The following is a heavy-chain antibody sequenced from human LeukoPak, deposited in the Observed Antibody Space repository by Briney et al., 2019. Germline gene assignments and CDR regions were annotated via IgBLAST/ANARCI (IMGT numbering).Heavy chain of an antibody. D-gene: IGHD6-19*01. CDR2: IYYSGST. Sequence: SETLSLTCTLSGGSISSSSYYWGWIRQPPGKGLEWIGSIYYSGSTYYNPSLKSRVTISVDTSKNQFSLKLSSVTAADTAVYYCARQIAVAGTSDAFDIWGQGTMVTV. V-gene: IGHV4-39*01. CDR3: ARQIAVAGTSDAFDI. CDR1: GGSISSSSYY. J-gene: IGHJ3*02.